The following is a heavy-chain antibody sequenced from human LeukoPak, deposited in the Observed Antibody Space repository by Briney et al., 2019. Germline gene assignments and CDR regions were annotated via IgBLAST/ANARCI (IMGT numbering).Heavy chain of an antibody. D-gene: IGHD5-24*01. CDR3: AREFEGDGYVY. CDR1: GGSISSGSYY. J-gene: IGHJ4*02. Sequence: SETLSLTCTVSGGSISSGSYYWSWIRQPAGTGLEWIGRIYTSGSTNYNPSFKSRVTISVDTSKNQFSLKLSSVTAADTAVYYCAREFEGDGYVYWGQGTLVTVSS. CDR2: IYTSGST. V-gene: IGHV4-61*02.